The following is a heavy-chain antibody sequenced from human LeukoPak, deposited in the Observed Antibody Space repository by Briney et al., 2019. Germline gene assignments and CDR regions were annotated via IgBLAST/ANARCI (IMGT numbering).Heavy chain of an antibody. D-gene: IGHD3-22*01. Sequence: SETLSLTCTVSGGSISSYYWSWIRQPPGKGLEWIGYIYYSGSTNYNPSVKSRVTISVDTSKNQFSLKLSSVTAADTAVYYCARDLGIVARSDTFDIWGQGTMVTVSS. V-gene: IGHV4-59*01. CDR3: ARDLGIVARSDTFDI. CDR1: GGSISSYY. CDR2: IYYSGST. J-gene: IGHJ3*02.